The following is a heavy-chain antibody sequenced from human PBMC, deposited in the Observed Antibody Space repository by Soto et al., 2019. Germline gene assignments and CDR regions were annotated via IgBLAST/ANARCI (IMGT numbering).Heavy chain of an antibody. CDR1: GGTFSSYT. CDR3: ARGGKGYGSGSNFPHLLYYMDV. Sequence: GASVKVSCKASGGTFSSYTISWVRQAPGQGLEWMGRIIPILGIANYAQKFQGRVTITADKSTSTAYMELSSLRSEDTAVYYCARGGKGYGSGSNFPHLLYYMDVWGKGTTVTVSS. D-gene: IGHD3-10*01. CDR2: IIPILGIA. J-gene: IGHJ6*03. V-gene: IGHV1-69*02.